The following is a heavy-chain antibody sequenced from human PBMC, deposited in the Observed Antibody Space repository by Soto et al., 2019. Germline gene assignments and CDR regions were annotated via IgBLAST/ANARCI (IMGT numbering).Heavy chain of an antibody. CDR1: GFSLCARGVG. CDR3: AHSTPYSSSRIDY. Sequence: QITLKESGPTLVKPTQTLTLTCTFSGFSLCARGVGVGWIRQPPGKALEWLAFIYWDDDKRFSPSLKSRLTITKDTSKNQLDHTTTIMDPVDTGTYYCAHSTPYSSSRIDYWGQGTLVTVSS. J-gene: IGHJ4*02. D-gene: IGHD6-6*01. CDR2: IYWDDDK. V-gene: IGHV2-5*02.